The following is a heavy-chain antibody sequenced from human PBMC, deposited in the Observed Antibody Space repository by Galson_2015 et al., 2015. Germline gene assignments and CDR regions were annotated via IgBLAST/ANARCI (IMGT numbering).Heavy chain of an antibody. CDR1: GGSISSGSYY. CDR3: ARDTSGSYLVAL. D-gene: IGHD1-26*01. Sequence: TLSLTCTVSGGSISSGSYYWSWIRQPAGKGLEWIGRIYTSGSTNYNPSLKSRVTISADTSKNQFSLKLSSVTAADTAVYYCARDTSGSYLVALWGQGTLVTVSS. V-gene: IGHV4-61*02. J-gene: IGHJ4*02. CDR2: IYTSGST.